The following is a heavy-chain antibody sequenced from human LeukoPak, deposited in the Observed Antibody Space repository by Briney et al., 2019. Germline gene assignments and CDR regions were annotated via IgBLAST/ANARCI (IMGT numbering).Heavy chain of an antibody. CDR2: IIPILGIA. CDR3: ASSGPTVTTDYYYGMDV. J-gene: IGHJ6*02. D-gene: IGHD4-11*01. Sequence: GASVKVSCKASGGTFSSYAISWVRQAPGQGLEWMGRIIPILGIANYAQKFQGRVTITADESTSTAYMELSSLRSEDTAVYYCASSGPTVTTDYYYGMDVWGQGTTVTVSS. CDR1: GGTFSSYA. V-gene: IGHV1-69*04.